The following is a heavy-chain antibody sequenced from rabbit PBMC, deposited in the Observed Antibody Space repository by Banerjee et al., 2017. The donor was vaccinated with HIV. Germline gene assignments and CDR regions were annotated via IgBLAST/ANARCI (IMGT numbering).Heavy chain of an antibody. CDR2: IYSSNGDK. CDR3: ARNDYGDYAYYFNV. V-gene: IGHV1S47*01. Sequence: QEQLVESGGGLVQPEGSLTLTCKASGSDISSNAMCWVRQAPGKGLELISCIYSSNGDKWYASWVNGRFTISRSPSLNTVDLQMNSLTAADTATYFCARNDYGDYAYYFNVWGPGTLVTVS. D-gene: IGHD2-1*01. J-gene: IGHJ4*01. CDR1: GSDISSNA.